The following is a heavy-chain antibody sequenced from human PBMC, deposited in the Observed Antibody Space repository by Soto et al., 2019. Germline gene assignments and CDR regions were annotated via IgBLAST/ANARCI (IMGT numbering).Heavy chain of an antibody. Sequence: QVQLQESGPGLVKPSQTLSLTCTVSGGSISSGGYYWSWIRQHPGKGLEWIGYIYYSGSTYYNPSLKSRVTISVDTSKNQFSLKLSSVTASETAVYYCARDSDGSNYGVDPWGQGTLVTVSS. CDR1: GGSISSGGYY. CDR2: IYYSGST. V-gene: IGHV4-31*03. CDR3: ARDSDGSNYGVDP. D-gene: IGHD5-12*01. J-gene: IGHJ5*02.